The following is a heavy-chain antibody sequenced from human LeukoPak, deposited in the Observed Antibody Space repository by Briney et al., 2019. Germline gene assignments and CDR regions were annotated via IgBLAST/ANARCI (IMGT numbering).Heavy chain of an antibody. CDR1: GYAFNTFA. Sequence: GASVKVSCKGSGYAFNTFALHWVRQAPGRGLEWMGWINTKTGNPSYARGFTGRFVVSLDTSVTTTYLQINSLKPEDTGFYFCARGADYGDYTQFYWGQGSLVSVSS. V-gene: IGHV7-4-1*02. D-gene: IGHD4-17*01. J-gene: IGHJ4*02. CDR3: ARGADYGDYTQFY. CDR2: INTKTGNP.